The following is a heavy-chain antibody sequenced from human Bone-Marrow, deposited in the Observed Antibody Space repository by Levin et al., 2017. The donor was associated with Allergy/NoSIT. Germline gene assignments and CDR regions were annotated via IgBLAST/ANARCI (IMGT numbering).Heavy chain of an antibody. CDR3: ARDSRGTLFGVVTDFDY. CDR1: GYGFTTYG. J-gene: IGHJ4*02. Sequence: PWASVKVSCKASGYGFTTYGISWVRQAPGQGLEWMAWISGYNGDTKYSQKFEGRVTLTQDTSTSTASIELRSLRSDDTAVYYCARDSRGTLFGVVTDFDYWGQGTLVSVSS. D-gene: IGHD3-3*01. V-gene: IGHV1-18*01. CDR2: ISGYNGDT.